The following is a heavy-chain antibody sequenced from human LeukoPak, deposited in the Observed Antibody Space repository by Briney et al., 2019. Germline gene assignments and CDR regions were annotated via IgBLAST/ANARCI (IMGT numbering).Heavy chain of an antibody. Sequence: SETLSLTCTVSGGSISSSSYYWGWIRQPPGKGLEWIGSIYYSGNTYYNPSLKSRVTISVDTSKNQFSLKLSSVTAADTAVYYCARDGDSSSSEGYYDYVWGSYRSPEYYFDYWGQGTLVTVSS. J-gene: IGHJ4*02. CDR1: GGSISSSSYY. CDR2: IYYSGNT. V-gene: IGHV4-39*07. D-gene: IGHD3-16*02. CDR3: ARDGDSSSSEGYYDYVWGSYRSPEYYFDY.